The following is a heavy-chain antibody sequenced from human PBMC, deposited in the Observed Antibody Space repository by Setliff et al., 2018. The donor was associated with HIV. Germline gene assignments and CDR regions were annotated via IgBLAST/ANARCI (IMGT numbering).Heavy chain of an antibody. Sequence: GASVKVSCKASGYTFTGYYMHWVRQAPGQGLEWMGRINPNSGGTNYAQKFQGRVTMTRDTSISTAYMELSRLRSDDTAVYYCAREGGGEQGWVDPWGQGTLVTVSS. V-gene: IGHV1-2*06. D-gene: IGHD4-17*01. J-gene: IGHJ5*02. CDR3: AREGGGEQGWVDP. CDR1: GYTFTGYY. CDR2: INPNSGGT.